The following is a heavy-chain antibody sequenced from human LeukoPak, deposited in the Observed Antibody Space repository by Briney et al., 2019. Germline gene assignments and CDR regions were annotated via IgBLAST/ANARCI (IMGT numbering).Heavy chain of an antibody. CDR2: IYYSGSN. CDR3: ARDRGGDFWSSSYDY. D-gene: IGHD3-3*01. V-gene: IGHV4-61*01. Sequence: SETLSLTCTVSGGSVSSGSYYWSWIRQSPGRGLEWIGYIYYSGSNSYNPSLKRRVTILLDTSKNQFSLRLNSVTAADTAIYYCARDRGGDFWSSSYDYWGQGTLVTVSS. J-gene: IGHJ4*02. CDR1: GGSVSSGSYY.